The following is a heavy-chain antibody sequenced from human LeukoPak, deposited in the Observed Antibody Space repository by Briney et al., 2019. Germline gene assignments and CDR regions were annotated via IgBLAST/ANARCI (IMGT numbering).Heavy chain of an antibody. J-gene: IGHJ4*02. CDR2: IIPIFGTA. V-gene: IGHV1-69*06. CDR3: ARGRGPYYYDSSGYRYYFDY. CDR1: GGTFSSYA. Sequence: GASVKVSCKASGGTFSSYAIGWVRQAPGQGLEWMGGIIPIFGTANYAQKFQGRVTITADKSTSTAYMELSSLRSEDTAVYYCARGRGPYYYDSSGYRYYFDYWGQGTLVTVSS. D-gene: IGHD3-22*01.